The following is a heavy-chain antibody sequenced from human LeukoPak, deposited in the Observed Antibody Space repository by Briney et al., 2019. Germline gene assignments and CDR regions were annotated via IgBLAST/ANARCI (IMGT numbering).Heavy chain of an antibody. D-gene: IGHD6-19*01. J-gene: IGHJ6*02. CDR2: IYPGDSDT. CDR3: ARRIAVAGTGYYGMDV. Sequence: GESLKISCKGSGYSFTSYWIGWVRQMPGKGLEWMGIIYPGDSDTRYSPSFQGQVTISADKSINTAYLQWSSLKASDTAMYFCARRIAVAGTGYYGMDVWGQGTTVTVSS. V-gene: IGHV5-51*01. CDR1: GYSFTSYW.